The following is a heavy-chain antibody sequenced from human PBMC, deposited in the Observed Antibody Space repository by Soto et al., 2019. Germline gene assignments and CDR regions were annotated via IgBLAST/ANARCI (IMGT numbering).Heavy chain of an antibody. V-gene: IGHV3-15*07. CDR1: GLTFSNAW. CDR3: TNLAPRDQWS. Sequence: EVQLVESWGGLVKPGGSLRLSCAASGLTFSNAWVNWVRQAPGKGLACVGRIKSRNEGGTTDYAAPVKGRFIISRDDSKNTVYLTMNSLRSEDTAVYYCTNLAPRDQWSWCQGNLVTVSS. J-gene: IGHJ5*02. D-gene: IGHD2-15*01. CDR2: IKSRNEGGTT.